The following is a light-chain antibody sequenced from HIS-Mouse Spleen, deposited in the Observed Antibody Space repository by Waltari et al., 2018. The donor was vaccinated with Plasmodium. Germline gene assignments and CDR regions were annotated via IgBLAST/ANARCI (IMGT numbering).Light chain of an antibody. CDR3: QQYNNWSFT. CDR2: GAS. J-gene: IGKJ3*01. Sequence: EIVMTQSPATLSVSPGERATLSCRASQNVSSNLAWYQLKPGQAPRLLIYGASTRATGIPARFSGSGSGTEFTLTISSLQSEDFAVYYCQQYNNWSFTFGPGTKVDIK. V-gene: IGKV3-15*01. CDR1: QNVSSN.